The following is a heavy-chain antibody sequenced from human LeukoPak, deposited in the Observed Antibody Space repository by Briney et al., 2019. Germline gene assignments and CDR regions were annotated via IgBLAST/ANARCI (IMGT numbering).Heavy chain of an antibody. D-gene: IGHD3-22*01. V-gene: IGHV4-34*01. CDR2: INHSGST. J-gene: IGHJ4*02. Sequence: PSETLSLTCAVYGGSFSGYYRSWIRQPPGKGLEWIGEINHSGSTNYNPSLKSRVTISVDTSKNQFSLKLSSVTAADTAVYYCASHAPWYYYDSSGYYYWGQGTLVTVSS. CDR3: ASHAPWYYYDSSGYYY. CDR1: GGSFSGYY.